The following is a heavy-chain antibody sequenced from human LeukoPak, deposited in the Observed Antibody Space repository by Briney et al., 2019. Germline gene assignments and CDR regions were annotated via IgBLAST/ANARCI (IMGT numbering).Heavy chain of an antibody. Sequence: PGGSLRLSCAASGFTFKRYHMSWVRQAPGKGLDWVSSIDGGGTNTYYADSVKGRFTISRDNSKNTLYLQMNSLRAEDTAVYYCAKDPIVGATWGAFDIWGQGTMVTVSS. J-gene: IGHJ3*02. CDR3: AKDPIVGATWGAFDI. D-gene: IGHD1-26*01. CDR2: IDGGGTNT. CDR1: GFTFKRYH. V-gene: IGHV3-23*01.